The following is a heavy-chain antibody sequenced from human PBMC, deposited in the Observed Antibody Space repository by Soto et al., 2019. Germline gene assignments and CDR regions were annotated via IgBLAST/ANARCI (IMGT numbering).Heavy chain of an antibody. V-gene: IGHV3-23*01. CDR3: AKDFLDYYDSSGYYGY. CDR1: GFTFSSYA. D-gene: IGHD3-22*01. J-gene: IGHJ4*02. Sequence: GGSLRLSCAASGFTFSSYAMSWVRQAPGKGLEWVSAISGSGGSTYYADSVKGRFTISRDNSKNTLYLQVNSLRAEDTAVYYCAKDFLDYYDSSGYYGYWGQGTLVTVSS. CDR2: ISGSGGST.